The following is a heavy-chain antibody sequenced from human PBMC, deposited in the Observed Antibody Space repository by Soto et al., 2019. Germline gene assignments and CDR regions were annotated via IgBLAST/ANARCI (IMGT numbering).Heavy chain of an antibody. Sequence: GGSLRLSCAASGFTFSSYWMSWVRQAPGKGLEWVANIKQDGSEKYYVDSVKGRFTISRDNAKNSLYLQMNSLRAEDTAVYYCARDMRLELSLGELSLTDYWGQGTLVTVSS. J-gene: IGHJ4*02. V-gene: IGHV3-7*05. D-gene: IGHD3-16*02. CDR3: ARDMRLELSLGELSLTDY. CDR2: IKQDGSEK. CDR1: GFTFSSYW.